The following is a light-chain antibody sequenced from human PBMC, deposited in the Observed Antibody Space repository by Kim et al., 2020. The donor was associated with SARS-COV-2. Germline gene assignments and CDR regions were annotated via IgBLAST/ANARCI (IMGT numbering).Light chain of an antibody. CDR2: DIS. V-gene: IGKV3D-20*01. Sequence: EIVLTQSPATLSLSPGEGATLSCGASQSVSSSFLAWYQQKPGLAPRLLIYDISNRATGIPDMFSGSGSGTDFTLTISRLEPEDFAMYYCQQNSSSPWTLGQGTKGDSK. J-gene: IGKJ1*01. CDR3: QQNSSSPWT. CDR1: QSVSSSF.